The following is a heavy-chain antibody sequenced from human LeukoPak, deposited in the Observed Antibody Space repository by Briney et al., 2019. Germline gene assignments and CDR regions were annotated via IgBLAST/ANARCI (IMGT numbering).Heavy chain of an antibody. CDR2: FDPEDGET. Sequence: ASVKVSCKVSGYTLTELSMHWVRQAPGKGLEWMGGFDPEDGETIYAQKLQGRVTMTEDTSTDTAYMELSSLRSEDTAVYYCATDQTYSSSSGYWFDPWGQGTLVTVSS. V-gene: IGHV1-24*01. CDR3: ATDQTYSSSSGYWFDP. CDR1: GYTLTELS. D-gene: IGHD6-6*01. J-gene: IGHJ5*02.